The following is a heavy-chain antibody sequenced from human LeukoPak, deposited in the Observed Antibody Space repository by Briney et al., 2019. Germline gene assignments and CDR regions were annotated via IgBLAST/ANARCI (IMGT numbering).Heavy chain of an antibody. D-gene: IGHD4-17*01. J-gene: IGHJ4*02. CDR1: GFTLSSYG. V-gene: IGHV3-33*01. CDR2: IWYDGSNK. CDR3: ARHFGDYRRHPFDY. Sequence: PSGRSLRLSCAASGFTLSSYGMHWVRQAPGKGLEWVAVIWYDGSNKYYADSVEGRFTISRDNAKKALFLQMNSLRVEDTAVYYCARHFGDYRRHPFDYWGLGTLVTVSS.